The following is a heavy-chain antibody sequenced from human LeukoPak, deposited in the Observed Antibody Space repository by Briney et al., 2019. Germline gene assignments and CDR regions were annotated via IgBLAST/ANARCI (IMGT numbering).Heavy chain of an antibody. V-gene: IGHV3-23*01. J-gene: IGHJ4*02. D-gene: IGHD6-13*01. CDR3: AHISSSWPDY. CDR2: ISGSGGST. CDR1: GFTFSSYE. Sequence: GGSLRLSCTASGFTFSSYEMNWVRQAPGKGLEWVSAISGSGGSTYYADSVKGRFTISRDNSKNTLYLQMNSLRAEDTAVYYCAHISSSWPDYWGQGTLVTVSS.